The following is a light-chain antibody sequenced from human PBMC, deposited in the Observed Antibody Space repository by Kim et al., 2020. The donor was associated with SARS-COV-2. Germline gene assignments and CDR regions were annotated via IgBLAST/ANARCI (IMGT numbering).Light chain of an antibody. CDR3: KSRDSSGNYLM. CDR2: GKN. Sequence: SSELTQDPAVSVALGQTVRITCQGDSLRRYYASWYQQKPGQAPVLVIYGKNNRPSGIPERFSGSSSGNTASLTITGAQAEDEADYYCKSRDSSGNYLMFG. CDR1: SLRRYY. V-gene: IGLV3-19*01. J-gene: IGLJ7*01.